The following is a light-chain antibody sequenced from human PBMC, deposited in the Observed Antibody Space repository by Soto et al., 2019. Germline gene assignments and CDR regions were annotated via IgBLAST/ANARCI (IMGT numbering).Light chain of an antibody. V-gene: IGLV2-8*01. CDR1: SSDVGGYNF. J-gene: IGLJ3*02. Sequence: QSALTQPPSASGSPGQSVTISCTGTSSDVGGYNFVSWYQQHPGKVPKTMIYEVSKRPSGVPDRFSGSKSGNTASLTVSGLQAEDEADYYCSSFGGGNKVLFGGGTMLTVL. CDR3: SSFGGGNKVL. CDR2: EVS.